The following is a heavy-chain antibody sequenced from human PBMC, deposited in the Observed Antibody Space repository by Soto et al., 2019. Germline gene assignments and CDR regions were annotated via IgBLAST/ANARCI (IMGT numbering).Heavy chain of an antibody. D-gene: IGHD6-13*01. CDR2: IYHSGST. Sequence: SETLSLSCAVSGGSISSGGYSWSWIRQPPGKGLEWIGYIYHSGSTYYNPSLKSRVTISVDRSKNQFSLKLTSVTAADTAVYYCARARATIAAAAIFDCWGQGTLVTVSS. J-gene: IGHJ4*02. CDR1: GGSISSGGYS. CDR3: ARARATIAAAAIFDC. V-gene: IGHV4-30-2*01.